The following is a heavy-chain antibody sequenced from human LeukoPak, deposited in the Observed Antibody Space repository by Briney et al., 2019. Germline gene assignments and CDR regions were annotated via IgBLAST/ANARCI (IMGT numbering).Heavy chain of an antibody. J-gene: IGHJ5*02. CDR3: ARDGSGSKNWFDP. D-gene: IGHD3-10*01. CDR1: GGSISSYY. V-gene: IGHV4-59*01. Sequence: SETLSLTCTVSGGSISSYYWSWIRQPPGKGLEWIGYIYYSGSTNYNPSLKSRVTISVDTSKNQFSLKLSSVTAADTAVYHCARDGSGSKNWFDPWGQGTLVTVSS. CDR2: IYYSGST.